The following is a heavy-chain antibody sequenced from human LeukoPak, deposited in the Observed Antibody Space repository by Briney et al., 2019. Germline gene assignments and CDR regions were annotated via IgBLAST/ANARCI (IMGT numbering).Heavy chain of an antibody. CDR3: AKPASGYYDSSGYYHY. CDR2: IKQDGSET. J-gene: IGHJ4*02. V-gene: IGHV3-7*03. Sequence: QAGGSLRLSCAASGFTFSSYWMYWVRQAPGKGLEWVAMIKQDGSETYYVDSVKGRFTISRDNAENSLYLQMNSLRAEDTAVYYCAKPASGYYDSSGYYHYWGQGTLVTVSS. CDR1: GFTFSSYW. D-gene: IGHD3-22*01.